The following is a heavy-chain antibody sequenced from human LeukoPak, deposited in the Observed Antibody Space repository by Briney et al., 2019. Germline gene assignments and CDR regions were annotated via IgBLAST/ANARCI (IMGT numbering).Heavy chain of an antibody. CDR3: ARVALDGVVIMAYYYYYYMDV. CDR2: INPNSGGT. D-gene: IGHD3-3*01. V-gene: IGHV1-2*02. J-gene: IGHJ6*03. CDR1: GYTFTGYY. Sequence: ASVKVSCKASGYTFTGYYMHWVRQAPGQGLEWMGWINPNSGGTNYAQKFQGRVTMTRDTSISTAYMELSRLRSEDTAVYYCARVALDGVVIMAYYYYYYMDVWGKGTTVTVSS.